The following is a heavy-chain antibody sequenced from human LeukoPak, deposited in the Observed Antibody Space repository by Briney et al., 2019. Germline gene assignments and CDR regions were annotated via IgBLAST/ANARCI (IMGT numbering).Heavy chain of an antibody. D-gene: IGHD3-9*01. J-gene: IGHJ4*02. V-gene: IGHV1-69*13. CDR3: ARATGLRYFDWLPDY. CDR1: GGTFSSYA. CDR2: IIPIFGTA. Sequence: SVKVSCKASGGTFSSYAISWVRQAPGQGLERMGGIIPIFGTANYAQKFQGRVTITADESTGTAYMELSSLRSEDTAVYYCARATGLRYFDWLPDYWGQGTLVTVFS.